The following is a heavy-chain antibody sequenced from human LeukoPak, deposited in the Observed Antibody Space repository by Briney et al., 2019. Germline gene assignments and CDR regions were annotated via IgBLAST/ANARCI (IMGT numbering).Heavy chain of an antibody. J-gene: IGHJ4*02. CDR1: GFTFSSYS. CDR3: VKSRRDFGSGLDY. V-gene: IGHV3-21*04. D-gene: IGHD3-3*01. CDR2: ISSSSSYI. Sequence: GGSLRLSCAASGFTFSSYSMNWVRQAPGKGLEWVSSISSSSSYIYYADSVKGRFTISKDNAKNSLYLQMNSLRAEDMALYYRVKSRRDFGSGLDYWGQGTLVTVSS.